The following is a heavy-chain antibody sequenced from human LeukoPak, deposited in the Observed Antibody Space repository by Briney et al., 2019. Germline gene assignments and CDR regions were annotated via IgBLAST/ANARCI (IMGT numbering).Heavy chain of an antibody. J-gene: IGHJ4*02. V-gene: IGHV4-59*01. Sequence: PSETLSLTCTVSGGSINNYYWSWVRQPPGKGLEWIGYIYYRGSTNYNPSLKSRVTFSVDTSKNQFSLKLNSVTAADTAVYYCARGGDYGDLRYFDYWGQGTLVTVSS. CDR2: IYYRGST. D-gene: IGHD4-17*01. CDR3: ARGGDYGDLRYFDY. CDR1: GGSINNYY.